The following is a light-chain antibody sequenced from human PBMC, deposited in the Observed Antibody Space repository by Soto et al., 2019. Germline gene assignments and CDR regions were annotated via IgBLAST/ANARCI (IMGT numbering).Light chain of an antibody. Sequence: QLVLTQPPSVSGAPGQRVTISCTGSSSNIGAGYDVHWYQQLPGTAPKLLIYGNSNRPSGVPDRVSGSKSGTSASLAITGLQAEDEADYYRQSYDSSLSVVFGGGIKLTVL. J-gene: IGLJ2*01. CDR3: QSYDSSLSVV. CDR2: GNS. V-gene: IGLV1-40*01. CDR1: SSNIGAGYD.